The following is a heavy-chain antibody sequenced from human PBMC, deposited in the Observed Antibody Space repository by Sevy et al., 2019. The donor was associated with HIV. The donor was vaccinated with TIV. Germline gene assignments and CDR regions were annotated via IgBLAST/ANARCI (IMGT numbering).Heavy chain of an antibody. J-gene: IGHJ6*02. CDR2: IYTRGNT. Sequence: SETLSLTCTVSGGSISSGSYYWSWIRQPAGKGLEWIGRIYTRGNTNYNPSLKSRVTMSVDTSTNQFSLKLSSVTAADTAVYYCARAAPLWSGYLDCYGMDVWGQGTTVTVSS. V-gene: IGHV4-61*02. CDR3: ARAAPLWSGYLDCYGMDV. CDR1: GGSISSGSYY. D-gene: IGHD2-15*01.